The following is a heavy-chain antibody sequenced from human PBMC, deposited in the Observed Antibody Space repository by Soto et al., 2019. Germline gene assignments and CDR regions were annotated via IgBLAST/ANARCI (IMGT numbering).Heavy chain of an antibody. CDR3: ARGGKNSYGMDV. CDR2: IWYDGRNK. J-gene: IGHJ6*02. V-gene: IGHV3-33*01. Sequence: GGSLRLSCEASGLSFSNFGMHWVRQAPDKGLEWVANIWYDGRNKYYADSVKGRFTISRDNSKNTVYLEMGSLRAEDTAVYYCARGGKNSYGMDVWGQGTTVTVSS. CDR1: GLSFSNFG. D-gene: IGHD3-16*01.